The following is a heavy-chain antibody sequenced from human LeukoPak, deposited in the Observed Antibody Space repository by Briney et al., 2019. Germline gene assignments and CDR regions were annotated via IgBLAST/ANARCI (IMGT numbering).Heavy chain of an antibody. J-gene: IGHJ4*02. CDR1: GFTFHNYH. D-gene: IGHD2-21*01. CDR3: AKDTDSAIDY. Sequence: GGSLRLSCAASGFTFHNYHVHWVRQAPGKGLEWVSLVSWDGGTTYYADSVKGRFTISRDNRKNSLYLEMNSLRTEDTALYYCAKDTDSAIDYWGQGTLVTVSA. CDR2: VSWDGGTT. V-gene: IGHV3-43*01.